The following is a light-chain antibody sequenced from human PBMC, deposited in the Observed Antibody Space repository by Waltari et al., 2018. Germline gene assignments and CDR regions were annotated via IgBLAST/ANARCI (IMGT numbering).Light chain of an antibody. CDR1: QSIGNS. CDR2: CAA. Sequence: EIVLTQSPDFQSVTPKETVTITCRATQSIGNSLNWYQQKPGKSPKLLIKCAAQSIAWVPSRFSGRGSGTDFTLTINILEAEDAAAYYCHQSNNLPYTFGQGTKLEIK. J-gene: IGKJ2*01. CDR3: HQSNNLPYT. V-gene: IGKV6D-21*02.